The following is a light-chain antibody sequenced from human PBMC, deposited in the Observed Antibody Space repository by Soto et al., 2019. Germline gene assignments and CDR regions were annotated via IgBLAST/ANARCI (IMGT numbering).Light chain of an antibody. Sequence: QSVLTQPPSVSGAPGQRVTISCTGSNSNIGAGYDVHWYQQLPGTAPKLLIYGNSNRPSGVPDRFSGSKSGTSGSLAITGLQAEDEADYYCQSHDSSLNEYVFGTGTKVTVL. CDR3: QSHDSSLNEYV. CDR1: NSNIGAGYD. CDR2: GNS. V-gene: IGLV1-40*01. J-gene: IGLJ1*01.